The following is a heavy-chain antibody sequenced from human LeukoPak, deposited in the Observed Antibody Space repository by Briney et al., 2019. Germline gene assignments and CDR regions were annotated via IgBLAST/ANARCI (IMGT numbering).Heavy chain of an antibody. Sequence: GASLKVSCEASGYTFTSYGTSWVRPAPGQGLEWMGWISAYNGNTNYAQKPQGRVTMTTDPSTSTAYMEMRSLRSDDTAVYYCARAKIRSIAAAGTFEDYWGHGTLVTVSS. D-gene: IGHD6-13*01. CDR2: ISAYNGNT. V-gene: IGHV1-18*04. CDR3: ARAKIRSIAAAGTFEDY. CDR1: GYTFTSYG. J-gene: IGHJ4*01.